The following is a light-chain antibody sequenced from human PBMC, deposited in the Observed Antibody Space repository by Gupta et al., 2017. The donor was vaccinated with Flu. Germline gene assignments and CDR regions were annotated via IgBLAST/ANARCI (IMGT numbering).Light chain of an antibody. Sequence: PSAALGDRVTLPGSACQSISSALAVYQQRPAQAPRVLITGASTGAMGISARFSGSGSGTEFTLTIDNLHSEDFAIYYCQAYNSWPRTFGHGTAVDVK. CDR1: QSISSA. CDR3: QAYNSWPRT. V-gene: IGKV3-15*01. CDR2: GAS. J-gene: IGKJ3*01.